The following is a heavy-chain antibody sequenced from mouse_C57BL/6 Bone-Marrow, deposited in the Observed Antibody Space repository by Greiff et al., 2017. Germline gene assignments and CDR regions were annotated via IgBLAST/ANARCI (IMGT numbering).Heavy chain of an antibody. CDR2: IYPGSGST. Sequence: QVQLQQPGAELVKPGASVKMSCKASGYTFTSYWITWVKQRPGQGLEWIGDIYPGSGSTNYNEKFKSKATLTVDTSSSTAYMQLSSLTSEDAAVYYCASGTSTGTGFAYGGQGTLVTVSA. J-gene: IGHJ3*01. CDR3: ASGTSTGTGFAY. V-gene: IGHV1-55*01. CDR1: GYTFTSYW. D-gene: IGHD4-1*02.